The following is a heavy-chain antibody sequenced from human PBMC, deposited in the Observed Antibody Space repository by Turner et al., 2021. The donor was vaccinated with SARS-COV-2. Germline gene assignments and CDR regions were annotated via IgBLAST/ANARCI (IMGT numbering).Heavy chain of an antibody. Sequence: EVQLVESGGGLVKTGGSLRLSCAASGFTFSRYSMNWVRQAPGKGLEWVSSISSSSSYISYADSVKGRFTISRDNAKNSLYLQMNSLRAEDTAVYYCARGTYYYDSSVYSGTNWFDPWGQGTLVTVSS. J-gene: IGHJ5*02. CDR2: ISSSSSYI. CDR1: GFTFSRYS. V-gene: IGHV3-21*01. CDR3: ARGTYYYDSSVYSGTNWFDP. D-gene: IGHD3-22*01.